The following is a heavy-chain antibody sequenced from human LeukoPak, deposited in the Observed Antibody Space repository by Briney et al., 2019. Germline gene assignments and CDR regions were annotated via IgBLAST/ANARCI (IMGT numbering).Heavy chain of an antibody. CDR3: ARAAGSYGYFDY. J-gene: IGHJ4*02. V-gene: IGHV1-46*01. D-gene: IGHD5-18*01. CDR1: GYTFTSYY. CDR2: INPSGGST. Sequence: ASVKVSCKASGYTFTSYYMHWVRQAPGQGLEWMGIINPSGGSTSYAQKFQGRVTMTRDMSTSTVYMELSSLRSEDTAVYYCARAAGSYGYFDYWGQGTLVTVSS.